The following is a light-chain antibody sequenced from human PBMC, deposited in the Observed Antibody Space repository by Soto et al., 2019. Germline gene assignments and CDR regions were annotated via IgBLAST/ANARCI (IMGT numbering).Light chain of an antibody. Sequence: EIVLTQSPGTLSLSQGERATLSCRASQSVRSTYLAWYQQKPGQAPRLLIHGASSRATGIPDRFSGSGSGTDFTLTISRLEPEDFAVYSWQHYSSSLSITVGQGTRLYIK. CDR2: GAS. V-gene: IGKV3-20*01. CDR1: QSVRSTY. J-gene: IGKJ5*01. CDR3: QHYSSSLSIT.